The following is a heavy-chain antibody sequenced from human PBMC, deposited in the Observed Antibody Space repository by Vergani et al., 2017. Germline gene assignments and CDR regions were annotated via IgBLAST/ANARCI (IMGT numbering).Heavy chain of an antibody. Sequence: QVQLVQSGSELKKPGASVKVSCKASGYTFTSYAMHWVRQAPGQRLEWMGWINAGNGNTKYSQKFQGGVTSTRDTSASTAYMEVSSLRSEDTAVYYCARSSSWRGMDVWGQGTTVTVSS. J-gene: IGHJ6*02. CDR1: GYTFTSYA. D-gene: IGHD6-13*01. CDR3: ARSSSWRGMDV. V-gene: IGHV1-3*01. CDR2: INAGNGNT.